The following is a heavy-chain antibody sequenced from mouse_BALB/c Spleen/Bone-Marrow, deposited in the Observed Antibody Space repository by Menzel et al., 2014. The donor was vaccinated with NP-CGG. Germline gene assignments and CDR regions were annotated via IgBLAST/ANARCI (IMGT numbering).Heavy chain of an antibody. J-gene: IGHJ2*01. CDR3: AREGTHFAYFDN. Sequence: VQVVESAAELARPGASVKLSCKASGYIFTSYTIQWIKQRPGQGLEWIGYINPSIGYTEYNQKFKDKTTLTADTSSSTTYMQLSRLTSEDAALYYCAREGTHFAYFDNWGQGTPLTVSS. V-gene: IGHV1-4*02. CDR2: INPSIGYT. CDR1: GYIFTSYT.